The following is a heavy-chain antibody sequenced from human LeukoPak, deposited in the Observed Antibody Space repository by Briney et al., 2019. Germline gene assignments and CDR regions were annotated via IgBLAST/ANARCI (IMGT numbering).Heavy chain of an antibody. CDR1: GFTFSSYG. V-gene: IGHV3-23*01. CDR3: ARAAAVCSSTSCYGHY. J-gene: IGHJ4*02. Sequence: GGSLRLSCAASGFTFSSYGIHWVRLAPGKGLEWVSAISGNGRDTYYTDSVKGRFIISRDNSKNTLYLQMHSLRVEDTAIYYCARAAAVCSSTSCYGHYWGQGTLVTVSS. CDR2: ISGNGRDT. D-gene: IGHD2-2*01.